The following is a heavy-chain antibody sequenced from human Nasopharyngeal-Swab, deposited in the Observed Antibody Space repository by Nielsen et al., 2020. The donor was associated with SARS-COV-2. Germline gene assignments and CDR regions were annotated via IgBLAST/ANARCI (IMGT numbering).Heavy chain of an antibody. Sequence: WSRQPPGKGLEGIGSIYYSGSTYYNPSLKSRVTISVDTSKNQFSLKLSSVTAADTAVYYCARRVARAPRHEGDYYYGMDVWGQGTTVTVSS. J-gene: IGHJ6*02. CDR2: IYYSGST. CDR3: ARRVARAPRHEGDYYYGMDV. V-gene: IGHV4-39*01. D-gene: IGHD3-16*01.